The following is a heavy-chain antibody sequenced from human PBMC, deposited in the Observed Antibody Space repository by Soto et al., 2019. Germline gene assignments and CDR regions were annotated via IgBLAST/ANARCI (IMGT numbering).Heavy chain of an antibody. V-gene: IGHV3-48*02. CDR2: IGSSGNTK. CDR1: GFTFSTYS. J-gene: IGHJ1*01. Sequence: GGSLRLSCAASGFTFSTYSMNWVRQAPGKGLEWVSYIGSSGNTKYYADSVKGRFTISRDNAKNSLYLQMNSLRDEDTAVYYCARDRYGGSLIPLDHWGQGTLVTVSS. D-gene: IGHD1-26*01. CDR3: ARDRYGGSLIPLDH.